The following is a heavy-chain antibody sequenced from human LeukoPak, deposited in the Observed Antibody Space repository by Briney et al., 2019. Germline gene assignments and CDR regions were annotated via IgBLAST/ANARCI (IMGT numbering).Heavy chain of an antibody. CDR2: IRYDGTNK. V-gene: IGHV3-30*02. Sequence: GGSLRLSCAASGFTFSSYGMHWVRQAPGKGLEWVALIRYDGTNKYYADSVEGRFTISRDNSKNTLYLRMNSLTTEDTAIYYCAKRSRSGWFPDDYYYYMDVWGKGTTVTISS. CDR1: GFTFSSYG. CDR3: AKRSRSGWFPDDYYYYMDV. J-gene: IGHJ6*03. D-gene: IGHD6-19*01.